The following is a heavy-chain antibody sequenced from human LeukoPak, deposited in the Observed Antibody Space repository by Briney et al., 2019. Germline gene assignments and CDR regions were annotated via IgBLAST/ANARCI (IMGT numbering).Heavy chain of an antibody. D-gene: IGHD4-23*01. J-gene: IGHJ2*01. V-gene: IGHV4-59*12. CDR2: IYHSGST. CDR1: GGSISSYY. Sequence: SSETLSLTCTVSGGSISSYYWSWIRQPAGKGLEWIGYIYHSGSTYYNPSLKSRVTISVDRSKNQFSLKLSSVTAADTAVYYCASDYGGNGYFDLWGRGTLVTVSS. CDR3: ASDYGGNGYFDL.